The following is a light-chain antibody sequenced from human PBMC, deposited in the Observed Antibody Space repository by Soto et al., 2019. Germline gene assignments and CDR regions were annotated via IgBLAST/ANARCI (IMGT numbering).Light chain of an antibody. V-gene: IGKV3-20*01. Sequence: EILLTQSPGTLSSSPGERATLSCRASQSVSTCYLAWYQQKPGQAPRLLIYGSSIRSSGIPYRFSGSGSGTDFTLTISRLEPEDVAAYYCQKYSSAPGTFGQGTKVEIK. CDR1: QSVSTCY. J-gene: IGKJ1*01. CDR3: QKYSSAPGT. CDR2: GSS.